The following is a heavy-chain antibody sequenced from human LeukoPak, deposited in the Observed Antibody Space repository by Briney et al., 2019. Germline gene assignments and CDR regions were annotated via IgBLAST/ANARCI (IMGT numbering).Heavy chain of an antibody. V-gene: IGHV3-66*02. CDR2: IYSGGIT. CDR1: GFTVSTNY. Sequence: GGSLRLSCAASGFTVSTNYMSWVRQAPGKGLEWVSVIYSGGITYYADSVKGRFNISRDNSKNTLYLQMNSLRPEDTALYYCTRRNSSGSNWGQGTLVTVSS. D-gene: IGHD6-19*01. J-gene: IGHJ4*02. CDR3: TRRNSSGSN.